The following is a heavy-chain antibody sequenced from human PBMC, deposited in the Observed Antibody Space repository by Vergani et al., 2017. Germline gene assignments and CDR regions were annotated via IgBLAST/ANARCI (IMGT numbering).Heavy chain of an antibody. CDR3: AREERSNTSPFVGD. J-gene: IGHJ4*02. V-gene: IGHV3-23*01. CDR1: GFTFSNSA. D-gene: IGHD2/OR15-2a*01. CDR2: ISGHGDRT. Sequence: VHLLESGGGRVEAGGSLRLSCVASGFTFSNSAMSWVRQTSGKGLEWVSAISGHGDRTYYADSVKGRFTISRDNSKNTVYLQMNSLKAEDRATYYCAREERSNTSPFVGDWGQGTLVTV.